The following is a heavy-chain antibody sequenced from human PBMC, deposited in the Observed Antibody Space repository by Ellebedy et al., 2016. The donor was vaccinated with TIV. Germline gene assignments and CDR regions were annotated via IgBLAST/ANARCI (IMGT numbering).Heavy chain of an antibody. CDR1: GYTFTGYY. CDR3: ARSVRKVVTAEPLGY. D-gene: IGHD2-21*02. J-gene: IGHJ4*02. CDR2: INPDRGDT. V-gene: IGHV1-2*06. Sequence: AASVKVSCKASGYTFTGYYIHLVRQAPGEGLEWMGRINPDRGDTDYAQKFQGRVTMTRDTSISTAYMEMSRLRSDDTALYYCARSVRKVVTAEPLGYWGQGTLVTVSS.